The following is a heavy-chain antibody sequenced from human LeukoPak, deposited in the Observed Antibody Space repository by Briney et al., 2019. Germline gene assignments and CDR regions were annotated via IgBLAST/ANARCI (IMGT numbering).Heavy chain of an antibody. D-gene: IGHD6-19*01. Sequence: SVTLSLTCAVYGGSFSGYYWSWIRQPPGKGLEWIGEINHSGSTNYNPSLKSRVTISVDTSKNQFSLKLSSVTAADTAVYYCSGYSSGLNWFDPWGQGTLVTVSS. J-gene: IGHJ5*02. V-gene: IGHV4-34*01. CDR1: GGSFSGYY. CDR3: SGYSSGLNWFDP. CDR2: INHSGST.